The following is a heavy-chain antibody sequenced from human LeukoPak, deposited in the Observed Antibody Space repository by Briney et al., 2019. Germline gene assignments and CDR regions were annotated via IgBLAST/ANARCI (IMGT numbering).Heavy chain of an antibody. CDR3: ARQARNAFDI. CDR2: IHSADSNT. Sequence: SGESLKISCKDSGYSFTNYWIGWVRQMPGKGLEWMGIIHSADSNTKYSPSFQGQVTISADKSISTAYLQWSSLKASDTAMYYCARQARNAFDIWGQGTMVTVSS. V-gene: IGHV5-51*01. J-gene: IGHJ3*02. CDR1: GYSFTNYW.